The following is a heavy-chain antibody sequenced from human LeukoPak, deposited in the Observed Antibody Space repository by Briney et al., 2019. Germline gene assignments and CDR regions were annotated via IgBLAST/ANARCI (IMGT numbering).Heavy chain of an antibody. CDR3: ARDEVLLWFGESNTFDY. V-gene: IGHV3-7*01. D-gene: IGHD3-10*01. Sequence: PGGSLRLSCAASGFTFSSYWMSWVRQAPGKGLEWVANIKQDGSEKYYVDSVKGRFTISRDNAKNSLYLQMNSLRAEGTAVYYCARDEVLLWFGESNTFDYWGQGTLVTVSS. CDR1: GFTFSSYW. J-gene: IGHJ4*02. CDR2: IKQDGSEK.